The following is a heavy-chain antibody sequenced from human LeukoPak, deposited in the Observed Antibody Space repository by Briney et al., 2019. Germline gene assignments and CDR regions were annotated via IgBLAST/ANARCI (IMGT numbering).Heavy chain of an antibody. CDR1: GFTLSSHA. V-gene: IGHV3-30*04. J-gene: IGHJ6*03. CDR3: ARAHLSGSSTDYMDV. CDR2: ISYDGNIK. D-gene: IGHD6-6*01. Sequence: HPGGSLRLSCAASGFTLSSHAIHWVRQAPGKGLEWVALISYDGNIKYYADSVKGRFTISRDNSKNTLSLQMNSLRPEDTAVYYCARAHLSGSSTDYMDVWGKGTTVTVSS.